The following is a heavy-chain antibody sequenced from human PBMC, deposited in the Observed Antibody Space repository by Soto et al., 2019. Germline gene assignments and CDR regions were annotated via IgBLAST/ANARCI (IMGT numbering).Heavy chain of an antibody. CDR3: AKDRVGGTFYTPLGF. D-gene: IGHD1-7*01. Sequence: PGGSLRLSCQASGFNFDNYFMHGVRQAPGKGLEWVAVITYDGSNKYYADSVKGRFTISRDNSKNTLSLHLNTLKPEDTAVYHCAKDRVGGTFYTPLGFWGQGTLVTVSS. J-gene: IGHJ4*02. CDR1: GFNFDNYF. V-gene: IGHV3-30*18. CDR2: ITYDGSNK.